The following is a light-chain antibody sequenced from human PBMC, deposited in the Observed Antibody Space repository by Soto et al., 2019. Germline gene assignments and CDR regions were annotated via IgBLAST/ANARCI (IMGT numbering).Light chain of an antibody. CDR2: DAS. CDR3: QQYNSYWT. J-gene: IGKJ1*01. CDR1: QSISSW. Sequence: DIQMTQSPSTLSASVGDRVTITCRASQSISSWLAWYQQKPGKAPKFLIYDASSLESGVPSRFSGGGSGTEFTLTISSLQPDDFATYYCQQYNSYWTFGQGTKV. V-gene: IGKV1-5*01.